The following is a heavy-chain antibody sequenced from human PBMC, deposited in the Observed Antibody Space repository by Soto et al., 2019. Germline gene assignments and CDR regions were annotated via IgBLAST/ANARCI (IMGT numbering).Heavy chain of an antibody. CDR3: ARLRGYSGYDTGGDYFDY. Sequence: SETLSLTCTVSGGSISSSSYYWGWIRQPPGKGLEWIGSIYYSGSTYYKPSLKSRVTISVDTSKNQFSLKLSSVTAADTAVYYCARLRGYSGYDTGGDYFDYWGQGTLVTVSS. V-gene: IGHV4-39*01. D-gene: IGHD5-12*01. CDR2: IYYSGST. CDR1: GGSISSSSYY. J-gene: IGHJ4*02.